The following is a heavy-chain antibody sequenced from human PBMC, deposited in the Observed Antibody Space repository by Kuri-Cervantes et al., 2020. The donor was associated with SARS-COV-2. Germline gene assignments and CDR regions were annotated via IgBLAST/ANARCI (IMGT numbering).Heavy chain of an antibody. CDR1: GFTFSSYA. J-gene: IGHJ4*02. CDR3: AKDLLGGLHPFDY. Sequence: GGSLRLSCAASGFTFSSYAMSWVRQAPGKGLEWVAVISYDGSNKYYADSVKGRFTITRDKSKNTLYLQMNSLRAEDTAVYCCAKDLLGGLHPFDYWGQGTLVTVSS. CDR2: ISYDGSNK. D-gene: IGHD4-11*01. V-gene: IGHV3-30-3*01.